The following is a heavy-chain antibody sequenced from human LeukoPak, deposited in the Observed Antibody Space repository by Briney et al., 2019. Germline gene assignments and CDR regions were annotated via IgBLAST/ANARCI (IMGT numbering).Heavy chain of an antibody. CDR2: ISWNSGSI. Sequence: GRSLRLSCAASGFTFDDYAMHWVRQAPGKGLERVSGISWNSGSIGYADSVKGRFTISRDNAKNSLYLQMNSLRAEDTALYYCAKGNYYDLPYYFDYWGQGTLVTVSS. CDR1: GFTFDDYA. D-gene: IGHD3-22*01. CDR3: AKGNYYDLPYYFDY. V-gene: IGHV3-9*01. J-gene: IGHJ4*02.